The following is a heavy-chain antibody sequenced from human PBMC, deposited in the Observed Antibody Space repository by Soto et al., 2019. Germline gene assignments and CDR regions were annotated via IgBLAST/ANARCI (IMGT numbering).Heavy chain of an antibody. J-gene: IGHJ5*02. CDR2: IIPIFGTA. Sequence: SVKVSCKASGGTFSSYAISWVRQAPGQGLEWMGGIIPIFGTANYAQKFQGRVTITADESTSTAYMELSSLRSEDTAVYYCARDEAIIAVAKGGLYNWFDPWGQGTLVTVS. CDR1: GGTFSSYA. D-gene: IGHD6-19*01. V-gene: IGHV1-69*13. CDR3: ARDEAIIAVAKGGLYNWFDP.